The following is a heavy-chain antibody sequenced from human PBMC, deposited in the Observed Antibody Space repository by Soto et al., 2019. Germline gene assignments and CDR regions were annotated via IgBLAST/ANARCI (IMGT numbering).Heavy chain of an antibody. CDR3: ARHIISWRLQNYYYYGMDV. D-gene: IGHD4-4*01. V-gene: IGHV5-10-1*01. CDR1: EYSFTSYW. CDR2: IDPSDSYT. J-gene: IGHJ6*02. Sequence: PGESLQISYKGSEYSFTSYWISWVRQMPGKGLDWMGRIDPSDSYTNYSPSFQGHVTISADKSISTAYLQWSSLKASDTAMYYCARHIISWRLQNYYYYGMDVWGQGTTVTVSS.